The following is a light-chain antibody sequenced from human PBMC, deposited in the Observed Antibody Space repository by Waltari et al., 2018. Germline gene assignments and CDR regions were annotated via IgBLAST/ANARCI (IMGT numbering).Light chain of an antibody. CDR2: DNS. Sequence: SFVLTQAPSVSVAPGQTARITCGGNNIVVYGARWYQQHPGQAPVLVVYDNSDRPSGIPERFSGSSSANTATLTISRVEAGDEADYYCQVWAGSDYDVAFGGGTKL. CDR3: QVWAGSDYDVA. J-gene: IGLJ2*01. CDR1: NIVVYG. V-gene: IGLV3-21*02.